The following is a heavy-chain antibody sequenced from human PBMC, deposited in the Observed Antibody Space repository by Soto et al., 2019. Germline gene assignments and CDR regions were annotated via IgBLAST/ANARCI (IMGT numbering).Heavy chain of an antibody. CDR3: ARDRRGYSGYSFDY. CDR2: ISSNGGST. J-gene: IGHJ4*02. D-gene: IGHD5-12*01. Sequence: EVQLVESGGGLVQPGGSLRLSCAASGFTFSSYAMHWVRQAPGKGLEYVSAISSNGGSTYYANSVKGRFTISRDNSKNTLYLQMGSLRAEDMAVYYCARDRRGYSGYSFDYWGQGTLVTGSS. V-gene: IGHV3-64*01. CDR1: GFTFSSYA.